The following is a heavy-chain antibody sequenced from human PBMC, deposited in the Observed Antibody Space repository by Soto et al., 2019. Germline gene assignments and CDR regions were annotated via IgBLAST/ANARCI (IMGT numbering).Heavy chain of an antibody. CDR1: GFTFSNYW. J-gene: IGHJ4*02. CDR3: VSGREWEL. V-gene: IGHV3-74*01. CDR2: INDQGGSP. Sequence: EVQLVESGGALVQPGGSLRLSCAASGFTFSNYWMHWVRQAPGKGLVWMSRINDQGGSPTYADSVKGRFTISRDNVKNTLDLQMSSLGAEDTAVYYCVSGREWELRGQGTLVTVSS. D-gene: IGHD1-26*01.